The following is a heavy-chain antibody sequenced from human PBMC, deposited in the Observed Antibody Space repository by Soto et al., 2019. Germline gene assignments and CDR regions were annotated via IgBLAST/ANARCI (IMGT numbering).Heavy chain of an antibody. CDR3: ARRRAAAGPFDY. J-gene: IGHJ4*02. CDR2: IYHSGST. CDR1: GGSISSGGYS. D-gene: IGHD6-13*01. V-gene: IGHV4-30-2*01. Sequence: PSETLSLTCAVSGGSISSGGYSWSWIRQPPGKGLEWIGYIYHSGSTYYNPSLKSRVTISVDRSKNQFSLKLSSVTAADTAVYYCARRRAAAGPFDYWGQGTVVTVSS.